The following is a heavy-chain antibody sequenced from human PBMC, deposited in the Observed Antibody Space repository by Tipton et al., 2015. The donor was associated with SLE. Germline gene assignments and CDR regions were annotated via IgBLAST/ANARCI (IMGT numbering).Heavy chain of an antibody. D-gene: IGHD2-15*01. CDR3: AREGCSGGSCYHNWFDP. CDR2: INQDGREK. J-gene: IGHJ5*02. V-gene: IGHV3-7*01. Sequence: SLRLSCAVSGFTFSNYWMSWVRQAPGKGLEWVANINQDGREKYYLDSVKGRFTISRDSAKNSLYLQMNSLRAEDTGVYYCAREGCSGGSCYHNWFDPWGQGILVTVSS. CDR1: GFTFSNYW.